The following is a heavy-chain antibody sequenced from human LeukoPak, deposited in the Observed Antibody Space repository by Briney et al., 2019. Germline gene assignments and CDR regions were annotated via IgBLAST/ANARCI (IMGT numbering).Heavy chain of an antibody. D-gene: IGHD3-9*01. J-gene: IGHJ5*02. V-gene: IGHV3-23*01. CDR1: GFTFSSYG. CDR2: ISASGGST. CDR3: ARKFDILTSYDNWFDP. Sequence: GGSLRLSCAASGFTFSSYGMSWVRQAPGKGLEWVSAISASGGSTYYADSVKGRFTISRDNSKNTLYLQMNSLRAEDTAVYYCARKFDILTSYDNWFDPWGQGTLVIVSS.